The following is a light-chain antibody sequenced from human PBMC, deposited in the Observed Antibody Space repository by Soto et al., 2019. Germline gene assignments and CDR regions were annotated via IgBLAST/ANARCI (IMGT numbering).Light chain of an antibody. CDR2: DVT. J-gene: IGLJ2*01. CDR1: SSDVGGYDY. Sequence: QSVLTQPASVSGSPGQSITISCTGTSSDVGGYDYVSWYQQHPGKAPKLMIYDVTNRPSGVSNRFSGSKSGNTASLRISGLQAGDEDDYYCSSYTSNSNVVFGGGTKLTVL. CDR3: SSYTSNSNVV. V-gene: IGLV2-14*01.